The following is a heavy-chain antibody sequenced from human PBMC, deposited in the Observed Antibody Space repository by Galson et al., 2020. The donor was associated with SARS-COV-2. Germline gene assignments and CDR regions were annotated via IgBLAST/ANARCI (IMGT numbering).Heavy chain of an antibody. Sequence: GESLKISCAASGLSFSDYGVHWVRQAPGKGLEWAASISYDGTTKYYADSVKGRFAISRDNSKNTLYLQMNSLTTDDTAIYYCAIAPSQYSSLYFFDSWGQGTRVTVSS. CDR2: ISYDGTTK. J-gene: IGHJ4*02. CDR3: AIAPSQYSSLYFFDS. D-gene: IGHD6-6*01. V-gene: IGHV3-30*09. CDR1: GLSFSDYG.